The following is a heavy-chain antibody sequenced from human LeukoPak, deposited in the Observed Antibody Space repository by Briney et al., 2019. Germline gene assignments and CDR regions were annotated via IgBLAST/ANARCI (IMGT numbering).Heavy chain of an antibody. V-gene: IGHV3-11*04. D-gene: IGHD3-10*01. Sequence: GGSLRLSCAASGFILSDYYMSWIRQAPGKGLEWVAYISTNDRTTYYADSVKGRFTISRDNAKNSLYLHMNSLRAEDTAVYYCAREWSGFGELPDYWGQGTLVTVSS. CDR1: GFILSDYY. J-gene: IGHJ4*02. CDR2: ISTNDRTT. CDR3: AREWSGFGELPDY.